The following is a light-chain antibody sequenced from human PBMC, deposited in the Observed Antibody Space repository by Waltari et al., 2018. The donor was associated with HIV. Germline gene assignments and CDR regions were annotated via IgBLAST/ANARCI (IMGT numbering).Light chain of an antibody. V-gene: IGKV1-5*03. Sequence: DIQMTQSPSTLSASVGDRVTITWRASQSISSWLAWYQQKPWKAPKLLIYKASSLESGVPSRFSGSGSGTEFTLTISSLQPDDFATYYCQQYNSYLWTFGQGTKVEIK. CDR1: QSISSW. CDR3: QQYNSYLWT. J-gene: IGKJ1*01. CDR2: KAS.